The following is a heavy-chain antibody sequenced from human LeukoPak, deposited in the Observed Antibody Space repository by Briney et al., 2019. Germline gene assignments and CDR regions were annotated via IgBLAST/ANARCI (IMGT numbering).Heavy chain of an antibody. CDR3: ARAPTVNYGGPNPFDY. D-gene: IGHD4-23*01. Sequence: GGSLRLSCAASGFTFSDYYMSWIRQAPGKGLEWVSYISSSGSSGTSIYYADSVKGRFTISRDNSKNTLSLQMNSLRVEDTAVYYCARAPTVNYGGPNPFDYWGQGTLVTVSS. J-gene: IGHJ4*02. CDR2: ISSSGSSGTSI. V-gene: IGHV3-11*04. CDR1: GFTFSDYY.